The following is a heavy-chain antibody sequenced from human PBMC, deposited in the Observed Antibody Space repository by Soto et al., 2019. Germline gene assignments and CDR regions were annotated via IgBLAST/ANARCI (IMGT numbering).Heavy chain of an antibody. V-gene: IGHV3-21*04. CDR3: VKDESINWYSGHFRH. CDR2: ISSSAVYI. CDR1: GFNFITYS. J-gene: IGHJ1*01. Sequence: GGSLRLSCAASGFNFITYSLSWVRQAPGKGLEWVASISSSAVYIDYADSVKGRFTISRDNANNSLHLQMNSLSAEDTAFYYCVKDESINWYSGHFRHWGQGTLVTVSS. D-gene: IGHD6-13*01.